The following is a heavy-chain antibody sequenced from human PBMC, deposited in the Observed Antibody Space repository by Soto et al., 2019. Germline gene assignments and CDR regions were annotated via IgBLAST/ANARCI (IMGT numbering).Heavy chain of an antibody. Sequence: ASVKVTCKVSGYTLIELSMHWVRQAPGKGLAWMEGFDPEDGETIYAQKFQGRVTMTEDTSTDTAYMELSSLRSEDTGVYVCATNDFWSGYYHPWPLQHWGQGTLVTVSS. V-gene: IGHV1-24*01. CDR3: ATNDFWSGYYHPWPLQH. CDR1: GYTLIELS. D-gene: IGHD3-3*01. CDR2: FDPEDGET. J-gene: IGHJ1*01.